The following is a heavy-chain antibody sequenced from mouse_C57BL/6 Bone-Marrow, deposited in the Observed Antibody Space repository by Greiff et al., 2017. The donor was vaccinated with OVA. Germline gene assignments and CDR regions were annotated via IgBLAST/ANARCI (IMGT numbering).Heavy chain of an antibody. Sequence: VQLQESGAELARPGASVKLSCTASGYTFTSYGISWVKQRTGQGLEWIGEIYPRSGHTYYNAKFKGKATLTADKSSSTAYMRLRSLTSEDSAVYFCARGLAGCFDYWGQGTTLTVSS. CDR3: ARGLAGCFDY. J-gene: IGHJ2*01. V-gene: IGHV1-81*01. CDR1: GYTFTSYG. D-gene: IGHD3-1*01. CDR2: IYPRSGHT.